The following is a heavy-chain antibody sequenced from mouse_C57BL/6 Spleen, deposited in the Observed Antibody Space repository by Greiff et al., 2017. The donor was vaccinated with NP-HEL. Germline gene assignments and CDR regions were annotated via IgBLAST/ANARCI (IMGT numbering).Heavy chain of an antibody. CDR1: GYTFTSYW. D-gene: IGHD2-12*01. V-gene: IGHV1-5*01. J-gene: IGHJ4*01. CDR2: NYPGNSDT. Sequence: EVQLQQSGTVLARPGASVKMSCKTSGYTFTSYWMHWVKQRPGQGLEWIGANYPGNSDTSYNQKFKGKAQLTAVTSASTAYMELSSLTNEDSAVYYCTSDSPYAMDYWGQGTSVTVSS. CDR3: TSDSPYAMDY.